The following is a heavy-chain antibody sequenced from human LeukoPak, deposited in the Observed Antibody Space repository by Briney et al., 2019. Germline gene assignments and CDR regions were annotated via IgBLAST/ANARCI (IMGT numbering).Heavy chain of an antibody. V-gene: IGHV4-34*01. CDR2: IYSTGTP. CDR1: GGSFSGYY. D-gene: IGHD3-22*01. J-gene: IGHJ4*02. Sequence: PSETLSLTCAVYGGSFSGYYWSWIRQTPGKGLEWIGNIYSTGTPSYNPSVKSRVTMSVDTSKNQFSLKLDSVTAADTAVYYCGRDSGFWLYWGQGTLVTVSS. CDR3: GRDSGFWLY.